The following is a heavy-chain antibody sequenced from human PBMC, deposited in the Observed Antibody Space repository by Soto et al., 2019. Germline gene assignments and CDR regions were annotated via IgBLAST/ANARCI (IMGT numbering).Heavy chain of an antibody. CDR3: ARDLSYDSSGYYYGSAFDI. CDR1: GGSISSGGYY. CDR2: IYYSGST. J-gene: IGHJ3*02. Sequence: QVQLQESGPGLVKPSQTLSLTCTVSGGSISSGGYYWSWIRQHPGKGLEWIGYIYYSGSTYYNPSLKSRVTISVDTSKTQFSLKLSSVTAADTAVYYCARDLSYDSSGYYYGSAFDIWGQGTMVTVSS. D-gene: IGHD3-22*01. V-gene: IGHV4-31*03.